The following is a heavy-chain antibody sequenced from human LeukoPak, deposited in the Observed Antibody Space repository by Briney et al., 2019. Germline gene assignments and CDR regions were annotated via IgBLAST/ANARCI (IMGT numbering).Heavy chain of an antibody. J-gene: IGHJ4*02. D-gene: IGHD6-13*01. CDR2: INHSGST. V-gene: IGHV4-34*01. CDR1: GGSFSGYY. CDR3: ARVTGYMVEDYFDS. Sequence: SETLSLTCAVYGGSFSGYYWSWIRQPPGKGLEWIGEINHSGSTNYNPSLKSRVTISVDTSKNQFSLRLRSVTAADTAVYYCARVTGYMVEDYFDSWGQGTLVTVSS.